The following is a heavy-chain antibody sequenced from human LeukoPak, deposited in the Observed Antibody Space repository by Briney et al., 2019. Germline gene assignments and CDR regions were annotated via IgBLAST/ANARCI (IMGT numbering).Heavy chain of an antibody. CDR3: ARANYYDSSGYRAPLR. Sequence: GSLRLSCAASGFTFSSYSMNWVRQAPGKGPEWVSSISSSSSYIYYADSVKGRFTISRDNAKNSLYLQMNSLRAEDTAVYYCARANYYDSSGYRAPLRWGQGTLVTVSS. CDR1: GFTFSSYS. J-gene: IGHJ4*02. V-gene: IGHV3-21*01. CDR2: ISSSSSYI. D-gene: IGHD3-22*01.